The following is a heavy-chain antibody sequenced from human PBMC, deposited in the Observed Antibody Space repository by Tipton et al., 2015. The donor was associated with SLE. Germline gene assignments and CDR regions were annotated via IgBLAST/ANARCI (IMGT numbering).Heavy chain of an antibody. V-gene: IGHV3-21*04. CDR3: AKGSYYDSSGSPLFDY. CDR2: ISSSSSYI. J-gene: IGHJ4*02. D-gene: IGHD3-22*01. Sequence: SLRLSCAASGFTFSSYSMNWVRQAPGKGLEWVSSISSSSSYIYYADSVKGRFTISRDNSKNTLYLQMNSLRAEDTAVYYCAKGSYYDSSGSPLFDYWGQGTLVTVSS. CDR1: GFTFSSYS.